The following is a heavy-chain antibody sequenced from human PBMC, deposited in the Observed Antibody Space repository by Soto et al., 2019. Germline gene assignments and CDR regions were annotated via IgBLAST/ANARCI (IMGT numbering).Heavy chain of an antibody. V-gene: IGHV3-30*18. Sequence: QVQLVESGGGVVQPGRSLRLSCAASGFTFSSYGMHWVRQAPGKGLEWVAVISYDGSNKYYADSVKGRFTISRDNSKNTLYLQMNSLRAEDTAVYYCAKDVRAARRSYYYGMDVW. CDR3: AKDVRAARRSYYYGMDV. D-gene: IGHD6-6*01. CDR1: GFTFSSYG. J-gene: IGHJ6*01. CDR2: ISYDGSNK.